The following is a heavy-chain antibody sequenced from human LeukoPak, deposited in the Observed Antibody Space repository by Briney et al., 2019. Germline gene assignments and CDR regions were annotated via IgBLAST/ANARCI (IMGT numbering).Heavy chain of an antibody. J-gene: IGHJ4*02. Sequence: GGSLRLSCAASEFTFSSYAMHWVRQAPGKGLEWVAVISYDGSNKYNADSVKGRFTISRDNSKNTLYLQMNSLRAEDTAVYYCARDVLYGSSWGNFDYWGQGTLVTVSS. V-gene: IGHV3-30*04. CDR1: EFTFSSYA. D-gene: IGHD6-13*01. CDR3: ARDVLYGSSWGNFDY. CDR2: ISYDGSNK.